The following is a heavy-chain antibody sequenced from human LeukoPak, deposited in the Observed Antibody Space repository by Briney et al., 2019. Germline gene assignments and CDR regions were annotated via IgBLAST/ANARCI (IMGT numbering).Heavy chain of an antibody. D-gene: IGHD3-10*01. CDR3: AKDSFMVRGVPDY. J-gene: IGHJ4*02. V-gene: IGHV3-23*01. Sequence: GGSLRLSCAASGFTFSSYAMSWVRQAPGKGLEWVSAISGSGGSTYHADSVKGRFTISRDNSKNTLYLQMNSLRAEDTAVYYCAKDSFMVRGVPDYWGQGTLVTVSS. CDR1: GFTFSSYA. CDR2: ISGSGGST.